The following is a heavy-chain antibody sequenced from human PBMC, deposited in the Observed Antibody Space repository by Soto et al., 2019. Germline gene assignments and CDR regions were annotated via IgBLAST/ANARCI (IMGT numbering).Heavy chain of an antibody. Sequence: SETLSLTCTVSGGSISSGDYYWSWIRQPPGKGLEWIGYIYYSGSTYYNPSLKSRVTISVDTSKNQFSLKLSSVTAADTAVYYCASDPVVPAAIPYWGQGTLVTVSS. V-gene: IGHV4-30-4*01. CDR1: GGSISSGDYY. D-gene: IGHD2-2*01. CDR2: IYYSGST. J-gene: IGHJ4*02. CDR3: ASDPVVPAAIPY.